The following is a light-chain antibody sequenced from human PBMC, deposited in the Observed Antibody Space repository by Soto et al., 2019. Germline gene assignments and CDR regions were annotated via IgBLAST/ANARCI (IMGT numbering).Light chain of an antibody. V-gene: IGLV6-57*04. CDR1: SGSIASNY. CDR2: EDD. CDR3: QSYNNIIGV. J-gene: IGLJ2*01. Sequence: LTQPHSVSESTGKTVTISCTRTSGSIASNYVQWYQQRPGSAPTTVIYEDDQRPSGVPGRFSGSIDRSSNSASLTISGLKTEDEADYYCQSYNNIIGVFGGGTKVTVL.